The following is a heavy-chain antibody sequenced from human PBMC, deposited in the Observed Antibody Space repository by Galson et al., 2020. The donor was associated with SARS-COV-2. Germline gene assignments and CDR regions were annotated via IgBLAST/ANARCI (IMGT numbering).Heavy chain of an antibody. Sequence: SGPTLVKPTQTLTLTCTFSGFSLSTSGLCVSWIRQHPGKALEWLALIDWDDDKYYSTSLKTRLTISKDTSKNQVVLTMTNMDPVDTATYYCARMRRYYYDSSGFNDAFDIWGQGTMVTVSS. V-gene: IGHV2-70*01. CDR1: GFSLSTSGLC. D-gene: IGHD3-22*01. CDR2: IDWDDDK. J-gene: IGHJ3*02. CDR3: ARMRRYYYDSSGFNDAFDI.